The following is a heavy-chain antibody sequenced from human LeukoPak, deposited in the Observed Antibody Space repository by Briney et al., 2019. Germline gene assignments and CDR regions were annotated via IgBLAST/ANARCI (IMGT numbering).Heavy chain of an antibody. D-gene: IGHD2-2*01. CDR2: ISGGGGST. CDR3: AKDGCSSTSCYVYYYYYMDV. Sequence: PGGSLRLSCAASGFTFSSYAMSWVRQAPGKGLEWVSAISGGGGSTYYADSVKGRFTISRDNSKNTLYLQMNSLRAEDTAVYYCAKDGCSSTSCYVYYYYYMDVWGKGTTVTVSS. J-gene: IGHJ6*03. V-gene: IGHV3-23*01. CDR1: GFTFSSYA.